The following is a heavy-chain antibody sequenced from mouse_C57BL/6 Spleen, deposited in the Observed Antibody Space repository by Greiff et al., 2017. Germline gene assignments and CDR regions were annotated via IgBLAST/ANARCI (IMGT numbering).Heavy chain of an antibody. V-gene: IGHV14-1*01. CDR3: TRDGYEVHAMDY. CDR1: GFNIKDYY. J-gene: IGHJ4*01. CDR2: IDPEDGDT. Sequence: EVQLQESGAELVRPGASVKLSCTASGFNIKDYYMHWVKQRPEQGLEWIGRIDPEDGDTEYAPKFQGKATMTADTSSNTAYLQLSSLTSEDTAVYYCTRDGYEVHAMDYWGQGTSVTVSS. D-gene: IGHD2-2*01.